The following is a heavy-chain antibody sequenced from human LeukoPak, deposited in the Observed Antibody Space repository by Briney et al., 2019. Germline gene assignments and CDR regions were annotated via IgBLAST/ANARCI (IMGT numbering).Heavy chain of an antibody. D-gene: IGHD3-16*01. J-gene: IGHJ4*02. Sequence: SETLSLTCTVPGGSISSYYWSRIRQPAGKGLEWIGRIYTSGSTNYNPSLKSRVTMSVDTSKNQFSLKLSSVTAADTAVYYCARENAVGGRGSDYWGQGTLVTVSS. V-gene: IGHV4-4*07. CDR1: GGSISSYY. CDR2: IYTSGST. CDR3: ARENAVGGRGSDY.